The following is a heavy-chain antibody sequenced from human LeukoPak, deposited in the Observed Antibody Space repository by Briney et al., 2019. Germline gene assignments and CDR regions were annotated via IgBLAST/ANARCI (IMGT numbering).Heavy chain of an antibody. Sequence: GGSLRLSCAASGFTFDDYAMHWVRQAPGKGLEWVSLISWDGGSTYYADSVKGRFTISRDNSKNSLYLQMNSLRAEDTAVYYCARLKRNGYYDSSGYYYFDYWGQGTLVTVSS. CDR2: ISWDGGST. CDR3: ARLKRNGYYDSSGYYYFDY. J-gene: IGHJ4*02. CDR1: GFTFDDYA. D-gene: IGHD3-22*01. V-gene: IGHV3-43D*03.